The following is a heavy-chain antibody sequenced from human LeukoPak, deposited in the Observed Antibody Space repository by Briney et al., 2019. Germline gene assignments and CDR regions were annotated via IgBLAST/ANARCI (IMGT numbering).Heavy chain of an antibody. V-gene: IGHV3-21*01. CDR1: GFTFSSYS. D-gene: IGHD3-22*01. CDR2: ISSSSSYI. J-gene: IGHJ4*02. Sequence: GGSLRLSCAASGFTFSSYSMNWVRQAPGKGLEWVSSISSSSSYIYYADSVKGRFTISRDNAKNSLYLQMNSLRAEDTAVYYCARGLFRYYDSSGYQDYWGQRTLVTVSS. CDR3: ARGLFRYYDSSGYQDY.